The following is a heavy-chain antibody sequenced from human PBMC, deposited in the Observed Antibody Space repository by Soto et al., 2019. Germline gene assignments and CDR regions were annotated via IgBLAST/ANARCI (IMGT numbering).Heavy chain of an antibody. CDR2: ISGSGGST. CDR3: AKDYTNVVVTSGDFDY. CDR1: GFTFSSYA. D-gene: IGHD2-21*02. V-gene: IGHV3-23*01. Sequence: EVQLLESGGGLVQPGGSLRLSCAASGFTFSSYAMSWVRQAPGKGLEWVSAISGSGGSTYYADSVKGRFTISRDNSKNTLDLQMNSLRAEDTAVYYCAKDYTNVVVTSGDFDYWGQGTLVTVSS. J-gene: IGHJ4*02.